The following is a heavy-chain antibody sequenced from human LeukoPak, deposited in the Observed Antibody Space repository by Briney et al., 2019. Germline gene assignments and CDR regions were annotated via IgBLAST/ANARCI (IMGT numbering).Heavy chain of an antibody. CDR3: AKDIYPMVRGVIHFDY. D-gene: IGHD3-10*01. CDR1: GFTFSSYW. V-gene: IGHV3-74*01. Sequence: PGGSLRLSCAASGFTFSSYWMHWVRQAPGKGLVWVSRINSDGSSTSYADSVKGRFTISRDNAKNSLYLQMNSLRAEDTALYYCAKDIYPMVRGVIHFDYWGQGTLVTVSS. J-gene: IGHJ4*02. CDR2: INSDGSST.